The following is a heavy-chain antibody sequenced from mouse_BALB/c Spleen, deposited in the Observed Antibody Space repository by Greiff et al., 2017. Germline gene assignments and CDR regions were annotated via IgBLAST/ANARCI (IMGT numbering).Heavy chain of an antibody. Sequence: DVKLVESGGGLVKPGGSLKLSCAASGFTFSSYTMSWVRQTPEKRLEWVATISSGGSYTYYPDSVKGRFTIPRDNAKNTLYLQMSSLKSEDTAMYYCTRDRDGYYDYWGQGTTLTVSS. CDR2: ISSGGSYT. CDR3: TRDRDGYYDY. D-gene: IGHD2-3*01. CDR1: GFTFSSYT. V-gene: IGHV5-6-4*01. J-gene: IGHJ2*01.